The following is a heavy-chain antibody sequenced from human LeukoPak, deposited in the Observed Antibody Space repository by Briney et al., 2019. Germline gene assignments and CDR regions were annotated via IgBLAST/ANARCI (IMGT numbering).Heavy chain of an antibody. J-gene: IGHJ4*02. CDR2: SSGSGGST. V-gene: IGHV3-23*01. CDR1: GFTLSSYA. Sequence: GGSLRLSCAASGFTLSSYAMSWVRQAPGKGLEWVSASSGSGGSTYYADSVKGRFTISRDNSKNTLYLQMNSLRAEDTAVYYCARALVAAARNFDYWGQGTLVTVSS. D-gene: IGHD6-13*01. CDR3: ARALVAAARNFDY.